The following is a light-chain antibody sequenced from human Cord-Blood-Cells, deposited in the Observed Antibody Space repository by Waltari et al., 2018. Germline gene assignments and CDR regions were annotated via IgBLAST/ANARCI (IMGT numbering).Light chain of an antibody. Sequence: DIQMTQSASSLSASVGDRVTITCQASQDISNYLNWYQQKPGKAPKLPIYDAYNLETVVPSRFSGSGSATDFTFTISSLQPEDIATYYCQQYDNLPLTFGGGTKVEIK. CDR3: QQYDNLPLT. CDR1: QDISNY. J-gene: IGKJ4*01. CDR2: DAY. V-gene: IGKV1-33*01.